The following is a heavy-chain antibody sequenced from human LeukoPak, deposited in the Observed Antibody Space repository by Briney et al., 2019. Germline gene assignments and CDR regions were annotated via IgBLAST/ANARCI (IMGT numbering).Heavy chain of an antibody. CDR2: MNPNSGNT. D-gene: IGHD2-2*01. V-gene: IGHV1-8*01. Sequence: ASVKVSCKDSGYTFTSFDINWVRQATGQGLEWMGWMNPNSGNTGYAQKFQGRVTMTRDTSINTAYLELSSLRSEDTAMYYCARTCSGTSCADFDYWGQGTLGTVSS. J-gene: IGHJ4*02. CDR1: GYTFTSFD. CDR3: ARTCSGTSCADFDY.